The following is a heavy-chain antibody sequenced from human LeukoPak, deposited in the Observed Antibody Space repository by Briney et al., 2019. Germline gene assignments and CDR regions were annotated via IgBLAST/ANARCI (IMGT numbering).Heavy chain of an antibody. V-gene: IGHV7-4-1*02. Sequence: ASVKVSCKASGYIFTGYFMHWVRQAPGQGLEWMGWINTNTGNPTYAQGFTGRFVFSLDTSVSTAYLQISSLKAEDTAVYYCARALYQQQLSLNWFDPWGQGTLVTVSS. CDR3: ARALYQQQLSLNWFDP. CDR2: INTNTGNP. CDR1: GYIFTGYF. D-gene: IGHD6-13*01. J-gene: IGHJ5*02.